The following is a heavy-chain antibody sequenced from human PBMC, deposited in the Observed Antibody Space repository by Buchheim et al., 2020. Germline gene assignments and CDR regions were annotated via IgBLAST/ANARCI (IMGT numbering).Heavy chain of an antibody. J-gene: IGHJ4*02. Sequence: QVQLVESGGGVVQPGRSLRLSCAASGFTFSSYAMHWVRQAPGKGLEWVAVISYDGSNKYYADSVKGRFTISRDNSKNKLYLQMNSLRAEDTAVYYCARDRVDSKRFDYWGQGTL. D-gene: IGHD4-11*01. CDR1: GFTFSSYA. V-gene: IGHV3-30*04. CDR2: ISYDGSNK. CDR3: ARDRVDSKRFDY.